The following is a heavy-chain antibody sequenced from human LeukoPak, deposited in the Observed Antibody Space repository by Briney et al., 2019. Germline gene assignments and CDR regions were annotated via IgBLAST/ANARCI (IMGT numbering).Heavy chain of an antibody. CDR1: GGSISSGSYY. CDR2: IYTSGST. Sequence: SQTLSLTCTVSGGSISSGSYYWSWIRQPAGKGLEWIGRIYTSGSTNYNPSLKSRVTTSVDTPKNQFSLKLSSVTAADTAVYYCARDPSSYWYFDLWGRGTLVTVSS. J-gene: IGHJ2*01. V-gene: IGHV4-61*02. CDR3: ARDPSSYWYFDL.